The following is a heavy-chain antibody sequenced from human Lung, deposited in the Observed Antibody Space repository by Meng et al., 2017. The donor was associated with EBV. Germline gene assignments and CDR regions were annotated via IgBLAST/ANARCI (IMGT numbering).Heavy chain of an antibody. CDR3: ARSTFDY. CDR2: INDSGST. CDR1: GGSFSGSFSGYY. V-gene: IGHV4-34*01. Sequence: VQLPQWGAGLVKPSETLSRSCAVYGGSFSGSFSGYYWSWIRQAPGKGLEWIGEINDSGSTDYNPSLKSRLTISVDRSKSQFSLELSSVTAADTAVYYCARSTFDYWGQGTLVTVSS. D-gene: IGHD1-26*01. J-gene: IGHJ4*02.